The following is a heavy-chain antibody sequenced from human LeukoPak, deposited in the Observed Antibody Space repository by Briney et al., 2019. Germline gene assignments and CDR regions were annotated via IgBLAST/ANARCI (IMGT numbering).Heavy chain of an antibody. V-gene: IGHV3-21*01. CDR3: ARDTSVTHYCCYYMDV. D-gene: IGHD4-11*01. CDR1: GFAFSTYS. Sequence: PGGSLRLSCAASGFAFSTYSINWVRQAPGKGLEWVSSISSSSSYIYYADSVKGRFTISRDNAKNSLYLQMNSLRDEDTAVYYCARDTSVTHYCCYYMDVWGKGTTVTVSS. J-gene: IGHJ6*03. CDR2: ISSSSSYI.